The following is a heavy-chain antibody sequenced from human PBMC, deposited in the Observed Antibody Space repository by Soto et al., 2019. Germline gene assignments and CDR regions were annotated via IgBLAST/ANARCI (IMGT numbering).Heavy chain of an antibody. D-gene: IGHD3-16*01. CDR1: GDSISIYY. V-gene: IGHV4-59*12. J-gene: IGHJ6*01. CDR2: IYYSGST. Sequence: SETLSPTCTLAGDSISIYYLSWIRQPPGEGLEWIGYIYYSGSTNYNPSLKSRVTISVDTSKNQFSLKVSSVTPADTAVYYCERYRRCLLGVYGMDLWGQGTTVNVSS. CDR3: ERYRRCLLGVYGMDL.